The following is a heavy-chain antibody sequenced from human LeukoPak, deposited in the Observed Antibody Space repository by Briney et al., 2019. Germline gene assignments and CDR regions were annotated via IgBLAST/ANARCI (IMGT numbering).Heavy chain of an antibody. Sequence: SETLSLTCTVSGGSISSSSYYWGWIRQPPGKGLEWIGSIYYSGSTYYNPSLKSRVTISVDTSKNQCSLKLSSVTAADTAMYYCARARSIFEVARGAFGIWGQGTIVTVSS. V-gene: IGHV4-39*07. D-gene: IGHD3-3*01. CDR1: GGSISSSSYY. CDR2: IYYSGST. J-gene: IGHJ3*02. CDR3: ARARSIFEVARGAFGI.